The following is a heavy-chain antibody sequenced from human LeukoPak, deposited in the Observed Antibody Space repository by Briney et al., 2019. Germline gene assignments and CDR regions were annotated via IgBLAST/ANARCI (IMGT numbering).Heavy chain of an antibody. Sequence: GGSLRLSCAASGFTFSSYSMNWVRQAPGKGLEWVSYISSSSTIYYADSVKGRFTISRDNAKNSLYLQMNSLRADDTALYYCARVLTLWFGALDYWGQGRMVSV. D-gene: IGHD3-10*01. CDR3: ARVLTLWFGALDY. V-gene: IGHV3-48*04. J-gene: IGHJ4*02. CDR1: GFTFSSYS. CDR2: ISSSSTI.